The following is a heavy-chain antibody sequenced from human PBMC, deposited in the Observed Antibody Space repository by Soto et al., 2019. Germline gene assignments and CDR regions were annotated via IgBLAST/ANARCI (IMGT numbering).Heavy chain of an antibody. Sequence: LEQSGGEVKSPGASVKVSCKAFRYTFTSYGISWVRKAPGQGPEWLGWISTYTGDTNYAQKFQERVGMSTEKATSTAYMELRSLRSDDTAVYYCARDDSGNQLYYYGLDVWGQGTTVIVS. CDR2: ISTYTGDT. J-gene: IGHJ6*02. V-gene: IGHV1-18*01. D-gene: IGHD6-19*01. CDR1: RYTFTSYG. CDR3: ARDDSGNQLYYYGLDV.